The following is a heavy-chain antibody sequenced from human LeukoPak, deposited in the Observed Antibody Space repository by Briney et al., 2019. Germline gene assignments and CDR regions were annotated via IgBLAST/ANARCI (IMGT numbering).Heavy chain of an antibody. Sequence: GGSLRLSCKASGFTFSGYSMNWIRQAPGKGLEWVSSFGTRSTSVYHAGSVKGRFAISRDNAKNSLYLQMNSLGAEDTALYYCAREVSEGFDFWGQGTLVTVSS. V-gene: IGHV3-21*01. D-gene: IGHD3-22*01. CDR3: AREVSEGFDF. CDR2: FGTRSTSV. CDR1: GFTFSGYS. J-gene: IGHJ4*02.